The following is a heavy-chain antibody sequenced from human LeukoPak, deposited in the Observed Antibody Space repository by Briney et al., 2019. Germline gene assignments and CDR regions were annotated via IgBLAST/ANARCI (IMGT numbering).Heavy chain of an antibody. CDR3: ARDYPSGNYGTSYYYYGMDV. J-gene: IGHJ6*02. D-gene: IGHD1-7*01. CDR2: INHSGST. V-gene: IGHV4-34*01. Sequence: PSETLSLTCAVYGGSFSGYYWSWIRQPPGKGLEWIGEINHSGSTNYNPSLKSRVTISVDTSKNQFSLKLSSVTAADTAVYYCARDYPSGNYGTSYYYYGMDVWGQGTTVTVSS. CDR1: GGSFSGYY.